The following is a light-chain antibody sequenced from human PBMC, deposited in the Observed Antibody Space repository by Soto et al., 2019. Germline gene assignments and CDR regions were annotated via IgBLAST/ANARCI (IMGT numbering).Light chain of an antibody. J-gene: IGLJ1*01. V-gene: IGLV2-8*01. CDR1: SSDIGGYNF. Sequence: QSALTQPPAASGSPGQSVTISCTGTSSDIGGYNFVSWCQQHPVKAPKLMIYEVTKRPSGVPDRFSGSKSGNTASLTVSGLLAEDEADYYCYSYAGTHRVLGTGT. CDR2: EVT. CDR3: YSYAGTHRV.